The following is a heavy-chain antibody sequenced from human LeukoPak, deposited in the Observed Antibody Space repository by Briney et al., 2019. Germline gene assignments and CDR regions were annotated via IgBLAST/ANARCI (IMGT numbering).Heavy chain of an antibody. J-gene: IGHJ4*02. Sequence: GGSFRLSCAASGFSFSSSWMSWVRQAPGKGLEWVANIKQDGSDKYYVDSVKGRFTISRDNARNSLYLQMNSLRAEDTAVYYCTLVQVAGVFDYWGQGTLVTVSS. V-gene: IGHV3-7*03. CDR3: TLVQVAGVFDY. CDR2: IKQDGSDK. D-gene: IGHD6-19*01. CDR1: GFSFSSSW.